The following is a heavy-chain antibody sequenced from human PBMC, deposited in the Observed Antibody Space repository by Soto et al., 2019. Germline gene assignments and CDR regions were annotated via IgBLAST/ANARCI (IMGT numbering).Heavy chain of an antibody. Sequence: ASVKVSCKSSGYPFNTYYLHWVRQAPGQGLEWMGMIHPSGGGSTYAQKFLGRVTMTMDSSTSTVFMELTSLRSADTAVYYCARRGHIAVVTDCFDSWGQ. D-gene: IGHD2-21*02. CDR1: GYPFNTYY. J-gene: IGHJ4*01. V-gene: IGHV1-46*03. CDR2: IHPSGGGS. CDR3: ARRGHIAVVTDCFDS.